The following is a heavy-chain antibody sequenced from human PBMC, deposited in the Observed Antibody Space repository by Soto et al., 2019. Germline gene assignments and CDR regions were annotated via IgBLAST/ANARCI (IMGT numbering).Heavy chain of an antibody. Sequence: EVQLLESGGGLVQPGGSLRLSCAASGFTFSSYAMSWVRQAPGKGLEWVSAISGSGGSTYYADSVKGRFTISRDNSKNTLYLQMNSLRAEDTAVYYCAKDYPSHSGSYPDAFDIWGQGTMVTVSS. D-gene: IGHD3-10*01. CDR3: AKDYPSHSGSYPDAFDI. CDR2: ISGSGGST. CDR1: GFTFSSYA. J-gene: IGHJ3*02. V-gene: IGHV3-23*01.